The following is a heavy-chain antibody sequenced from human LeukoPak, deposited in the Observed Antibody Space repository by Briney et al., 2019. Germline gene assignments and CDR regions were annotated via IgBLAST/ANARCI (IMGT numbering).Heavy chain of an antibody. CDR1: GGSISRSGYS. CDR2: ISYSGTT. V-gene: IGHV4-39*01. D-gene: IGHD5-18*01. Sequence: SETLSLTCTVSGGSISRSGYSWAWIRQPPGKRLEWIASISYSGTTYYNPSLKSRVTISLDTSKNQFSLKLDSVTAADTAVYYCARGGFGYGNDHWGQGTLVTVSS. J-gene: IGHJ4*02. CDR3: ARGGFGYGNDH.